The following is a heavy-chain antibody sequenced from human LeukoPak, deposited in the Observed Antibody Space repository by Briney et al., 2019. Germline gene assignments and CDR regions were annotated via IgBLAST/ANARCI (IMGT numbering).Heavy chain of an antibody. D-gene: IGHD4-17*01. J-gene: IGHJ4*02. CDR2: INHSGST. Sequence: ASETLSLTCAVYGGSFSGYYWSWIRLPPGKGLEWIGEINHSGSTNYNPSLKSRVTISLDTSKNQFSLKLSPVTAADTAVYYCARGPPLRTPSDGDFDYWGQGTLVTVSS. CDR1: GGSFSGYY. V-gene: IGHV4-34*01. CDR3: ARGPPLRTPSDGDFDY.